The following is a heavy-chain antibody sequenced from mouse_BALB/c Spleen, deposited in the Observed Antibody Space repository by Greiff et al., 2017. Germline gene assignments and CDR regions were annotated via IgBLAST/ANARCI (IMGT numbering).Heavy chain of an antibody. J-gene: IGHJ4*01. Sequence: VKLQQPGAELVMPGASVKMSCKASGYTFTDYWMHWVKQRPGQGLEWIGAIDTSDSYTSYNQKFKGKATLTVDESSSTAYMQLSSLTSEDSAVYYCARGNGAMDYWGQGTSVTVSS. CDR1: GYTFTDYW. V-gene: IGHV1-69*01. CDR3: ARGNGAMDY. CDR2: IDTSDSYT.